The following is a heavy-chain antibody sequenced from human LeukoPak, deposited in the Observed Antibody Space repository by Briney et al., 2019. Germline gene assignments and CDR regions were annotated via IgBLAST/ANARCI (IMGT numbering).Heavy chain of an antibody. V-gene: IGHV4-59*11. CDR3: ARLSGYDWESFHDY. J-gene: IGHJ4*02. Sequence: SETLSLTCTVSGVSISRHYWSWIRQAPGKGLEWIAYIYSSGGTNYNPSLKSRVTISVDTSKNQFSLKLTSVTAADTAVYYCARLSGYDWESFHDYWGQGTLVTVSS. CDR2: IYSSGGT. CDR1: GVSISRHY. D-gene: IGHD5-12*01.